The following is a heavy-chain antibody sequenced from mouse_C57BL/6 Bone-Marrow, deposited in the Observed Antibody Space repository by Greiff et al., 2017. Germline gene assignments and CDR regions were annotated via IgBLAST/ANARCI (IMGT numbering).Heavy chain of an antibody. CDR3: ARRITTVVAHWYFDV. D-gene: IGHD1-1*01. V-gene: IGHV14-3*01. J-gene: IGHJ1*03. CDR1: GFNIKNTY. Sequence: EVQLQESVAELVRPGASVKLSCTASGFNIKNTYMHWVKQRPEQGLEWIGRIDPANGNTKYAPKFQGKATITADTSSNTAYLQLSSLTSEDTAIYYCARRITTVVAHWYFDVWGTGTTVTVSS. CDR2: IDPANGNT.